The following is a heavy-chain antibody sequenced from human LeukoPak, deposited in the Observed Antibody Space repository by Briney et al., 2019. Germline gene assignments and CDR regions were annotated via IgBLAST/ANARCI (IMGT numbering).Heavy chain of an antibody. CDR1: GGTLSSYA. CDR3: ARGGYSYGYWDYGMDV. Sequence: SVKVSCKASGGTLSSYAISWVRQAPGQGLEWMGGIIPIFGTANYAQKFQGRVTITADESTSTAYMELSSLRSEDTAVYYCARGGYSYGYWDYGMDVWGQGTTVTVSS. CDR2: IIPIFGTA. V-gene: IGHV1-69*13. D-gene: IGHD5-18*01. J-gene: IGHJ6*02.